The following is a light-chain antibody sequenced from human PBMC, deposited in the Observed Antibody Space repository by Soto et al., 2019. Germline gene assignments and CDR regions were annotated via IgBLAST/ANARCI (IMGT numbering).Light chain of an antibody. J-gene: IGKJ4*01. Sequence: DIQLTQSPSFLSASVGDRVTITCRASRGISSFLAWYQQKPGKAPNLLIYAASILQSGVPSRFSGSGYGTEFTLTISRLQPEDFATYYCQQHNSFFLSFGGGTKVEIK. CDR3: QQHNSFFLS. V-gene: IGKV1-9*01. CDR1: RGISSF. CDR2: AAS.